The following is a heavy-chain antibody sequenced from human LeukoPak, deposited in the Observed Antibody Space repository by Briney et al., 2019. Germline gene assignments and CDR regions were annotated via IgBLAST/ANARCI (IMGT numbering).Heavy chain of an antibody. CDR3: ASDRSYDKGPLDY. CDR1: GYTFTDYY. CDR2: INPNSGDT. D-gene: IGHD3-22*01. Sequence: GASVKVSCKASGYTFTDYYMHWVRQAPGHGLEWMGWINPNSGDTKYAQKFQGWVTMTRDTYISTAYMELSRLTSDDTAVYYCASDRSYDKGPLDYWGEGTLVTVSS. J-gene: IGHJ4*02. V-gene: IGHV1-2*04.